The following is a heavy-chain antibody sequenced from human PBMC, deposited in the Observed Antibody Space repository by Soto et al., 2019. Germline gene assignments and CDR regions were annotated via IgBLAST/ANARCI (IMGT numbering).Heavy chain of an antibody. CDR1: GGTFSSYA. J-gene: IGHJ6*02. CDR3: AREGVRGMDV. D-gene: IGHD3-16*01. Sequence: SMKVSCKASGGTFSSYAISWVRQAPGQGLEWMGGIIPIFGTANYAQKFQGRVTITADESTSTAYMELSSLRSEDTAVYYCAREGVRGMDVWGQGTTVTVSS. V-gene: IGHV1-69*13. CDR2: IIPIFGTA.